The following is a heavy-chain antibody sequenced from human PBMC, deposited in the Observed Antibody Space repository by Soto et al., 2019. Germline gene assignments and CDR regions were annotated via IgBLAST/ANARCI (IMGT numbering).Heavy chain of an antibody. CDR3: ARDGVYCSNSTCFGLFDS. CDR2: IYYSGST. D-gene: IGHD2-2*01. Sequence: SETLSLTCTVSGDSISSSYWSWIRQPPGKGLEWTGNIYYSGSTNYNPSLKNRVTISVDTSKTQFSLKLISVTAADTAVYYCARDGVYCSNSTCFGLFDSWGQRTLVTVSS. CDR1: GDSISSSY. V-gene: IGHV4-59*01. J-gene: IGHJ4*01.